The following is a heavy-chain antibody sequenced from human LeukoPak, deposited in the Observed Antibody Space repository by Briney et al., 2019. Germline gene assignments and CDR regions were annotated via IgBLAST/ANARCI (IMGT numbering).Heavy chain of an antibody. CDR3: ARVPETSSGYYWGAFDI. J-gene: IGHJ3*02. CDR2: ISAYNGNT. D-gene: IGHD3-22*01. Sequence: ASVKVSCKASGYTFTSYGISWVRQAPGQGLEWMGWISAYNGNTNYAQKLQGRVTMTTDTSTSTAYMELRSLRSDDTAVYYCARVPETSSGYYWGAFDIWGQGTMVTVSS. CDR1: GYTFTSYG. V-gene: IGHV1-18*01.